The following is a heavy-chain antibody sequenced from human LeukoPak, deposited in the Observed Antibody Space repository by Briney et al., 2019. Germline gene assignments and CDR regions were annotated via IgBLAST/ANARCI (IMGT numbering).Heavy chain of an antibody. Sequence: GGSLRLSCAASGFTFSSYSMNWVRQAPGKGLEWVANIKQDGSEKYYVDSVKGRFTISRDNAKNSLYLQMNSLRAEGTAVYYCARALDSSSSRYQAFEYWGQGTLVTVSS. CDR3: ARALDSSSSRYQAFEY. CDR1: GFTFSSYS. D-gene: IGHD2-2*01. J-gene: IGHJ4*02. CDR2: IKQDGSEK. V-gene: IGHV3-7*01.